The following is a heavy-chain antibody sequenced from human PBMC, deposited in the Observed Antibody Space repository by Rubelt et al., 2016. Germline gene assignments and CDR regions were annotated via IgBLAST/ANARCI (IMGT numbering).Heavy chain of an antibody. CDR2: ISAYNGNT. CDR1: GYTFTSYG. Sequence: QVQLVQSGAEVKKPGASVKVSCKASGYTFTSYGISWVRQAPGQGLEWMGWISAYNGNTNLARKLQGRVTRKSGTSTDRAYMELSSLRSEDTAVYYCARAPDVGRFDDWGQGTLVSVAS. J-gene: IGHJ4*02. V-gene: IGHV1-18*01. CDR3: ARAPDVGRFDD.